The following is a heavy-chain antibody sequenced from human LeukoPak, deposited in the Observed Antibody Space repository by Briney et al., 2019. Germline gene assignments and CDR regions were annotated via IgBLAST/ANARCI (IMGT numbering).Heavy chain of an antibody. Sequence: GGSLRLSCAASGFTFSSYAMHWVRQAPGKGLEWVAVISYDGSNKYYADSVKGRFTISRDNSKNTLYLQMNSLRAEDTAVYYCARAGGGYYYGSGSYYNSLDYWGQGTLVTVSS. CDR1: GFTFSSYA. CDR2: ISYDGSNK. D-gene: IGHD3-10*01. CDR3: ARAGGGYYYGSGSYYNSLDY. V-gene: IGHV3-30*04. J-gene: IGHJ4*02.